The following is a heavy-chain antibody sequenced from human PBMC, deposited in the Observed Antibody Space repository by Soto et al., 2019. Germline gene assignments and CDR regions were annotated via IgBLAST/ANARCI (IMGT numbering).Heavy chain of an antibody. V-gene: IGHV4-31*03. CDR1: GGSISSGGYY. D-gene: IGHD2-15*01. CDR2: IYYSGST. CDR3: AREVAARTANFDY. Sequence: QVQLQESGPGLVKPSQTLSLTCTVSGGSISSGGYYWSWIRQHPGKGLEWIGYIYYSGSTYYNPSLKSRVTIAVDTSKNQFSLKLSSVTAADTAVYYCAREVAARTANFDYWGQGTLVTVSS. J-gene: IGHJ4*02.